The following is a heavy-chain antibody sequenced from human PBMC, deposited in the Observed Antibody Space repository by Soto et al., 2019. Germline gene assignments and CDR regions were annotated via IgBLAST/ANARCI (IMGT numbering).Heavy chain of an antibody. D-gene: IGHD3-22*01. CDR2: ISGSGGST. CDR3: NYDSSGYCRDGIGGSAFDI. Sequence: EVQLLESGGGLVQPGGSLRLSCAASGFTFSSYAMSWVRQAPGKGLEWVSAISGSGGSTYYADSVKGRFTISRDNSKNTLYLQMNSLRAEDTAVYYCNYDSSGYCRDGIGGSAFDIWGQGTMVTVSS. CDR1: GFTFSSYA. V-gene: IGHV3-23*01. J-gene: IGHJ3*02.